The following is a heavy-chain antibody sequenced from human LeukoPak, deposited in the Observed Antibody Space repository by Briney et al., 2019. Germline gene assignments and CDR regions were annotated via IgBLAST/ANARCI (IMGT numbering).Heavy chain of an antibody. CDR3: ARGPQQSITIFGVADSYNWFDP. D-gene: IGHD3-3*01. Sequence: SQTLSLTCTVSGGSISSGGYYWSWIRQHPGKGLEWIGYIYYSGSTNYNPSLKSRVTISVDTSKNQFSLKLSSVTAADTAVYYCARGPQQSITIFGVADSYNWFDPWGQGTLVTVSS. CDR1: GGSISSGGYY. V-gene: IGHV4-31*03. J-gene: IGHJ5*02. CDR2: IYYSGST.